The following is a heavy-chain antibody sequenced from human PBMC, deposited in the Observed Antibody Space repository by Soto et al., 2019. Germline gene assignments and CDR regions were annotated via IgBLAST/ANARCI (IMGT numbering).Heavy chain of an antibody. CDR2: IYSGGST. J-gene: IGHJ4*02. V-gene: IGHV3-66*01. CDR1: GFTVSSNY. CDR3: ARVNRTGTIDY. D-gene: IGHD1-7*01. Sequence: EVQLVESGGGLVQPGGSLRPSCAASGFTVSSNYMSWVRQAPGKGLEWVSVIYSGGSTYYADSVKGRFAISRDNSKNTLYLQMNSLRAEDTAVYYCARVNRTGTIDYWGQGTLVTVSS.